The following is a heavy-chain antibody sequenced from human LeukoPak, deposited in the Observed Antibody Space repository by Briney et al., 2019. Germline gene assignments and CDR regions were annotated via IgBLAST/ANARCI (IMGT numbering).Heavy chain of an antibody. V-gene: IGHV3-23*01. CDR2: IRGSGGST. J-gene: IGHJ4*02. CDR3: AKAGREFPIYFDY. Sequence: PGGSLRLSCAASGFTFSSYAMSWVRQAPGKGLEWVSAIRGSGGSTYYADSVKGRFTISRDNSKNTLYLQMNSLRAEDTAVYYCAKAGREFPIYFDYWGQGTLVTVSS. D-gene: IGHD3-10*01. CDR1: GFTFSSYA.